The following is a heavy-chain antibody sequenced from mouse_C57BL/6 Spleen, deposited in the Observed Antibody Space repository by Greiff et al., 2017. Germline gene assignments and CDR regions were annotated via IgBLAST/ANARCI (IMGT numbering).Heavy chain of an antibody. CDR2: INPSSGYT. Sequence: QVQLQQSGAELARPGASVKMSCKASGYTFTSYTMHWVKQRPGQGLEWIGYINPSSGYTKYNQKFKDKATLTADKSSSTAYMQLSSLTSEDSAVYYGARSRLDSSGYGDAMDYWGQGTSVTVSS. D-gene: IGHD3-2*02. J-gene: IGHJ4*01. CDR3: ARSRLDSSGYGDAMDY. CDR1: GYTFTSYT. V-gene: IGHV1-4*01.